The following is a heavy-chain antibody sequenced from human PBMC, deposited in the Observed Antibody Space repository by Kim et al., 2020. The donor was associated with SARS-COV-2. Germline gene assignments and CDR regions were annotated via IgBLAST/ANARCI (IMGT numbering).Heavy chain of an antibody. CDR1: GDSINGYS. CDR3: VKMSKVGATNYYFDS. V-gene: IGHV4-4*07. J-gene: IGHJ4*02. D-gene: IGHD1-26*01. Sequence: SETLSLTCIVSGDSINGYSWSWIRQPAENGLEYIGRIHSSGSAKYLPSLNSRVTMSVDTSKNQLSLTLRSVTAADTAVYYCVKMSKVGATNYYFDSWGQGTLVAVSS. CDR2: IHSSGSA.